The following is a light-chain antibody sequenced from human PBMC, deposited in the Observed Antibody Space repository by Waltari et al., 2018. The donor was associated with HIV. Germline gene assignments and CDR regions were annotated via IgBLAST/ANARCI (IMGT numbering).Light chain of an antibody. CDR2: DAA. CDR3: QQYNNWPPWT. J-gene: IGKJ1*01. CDR1: QTVSTN. V-gene: IGKV3-15*01. Sequence: VMTQSPATLSVSPGDRATLSCRASQTVSTNLAWYQQKPGQAPRLLIYDAATSATGIPARFSGSGSGTEFTLTITSLQSEDSAIYYCQQYNNWPPWTFGQGTKVEIK.